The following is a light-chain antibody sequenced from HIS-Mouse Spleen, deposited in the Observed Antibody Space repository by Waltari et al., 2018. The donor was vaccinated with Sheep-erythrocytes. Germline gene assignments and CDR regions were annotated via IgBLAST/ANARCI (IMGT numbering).Light chain of an antibody. V-gene: IGLV3-1*01. CDR1: KLGQKY. Sequence: SYELTQPPSVSVSPGHTASITCSGDKLGQKYACWYQQKPGHSPVLVIYQDSKRPSGIPERFSGSNSGNTATLTIGGTQAMDEADYYCQAWDSSTVVFGGGTKLTVL. CDR3: QAWDSSTVV. CDR2: QDS. J-gene: IGLJ2*01.